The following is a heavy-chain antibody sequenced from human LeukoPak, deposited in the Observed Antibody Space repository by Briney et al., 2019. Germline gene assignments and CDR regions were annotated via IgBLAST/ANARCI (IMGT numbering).Heavy chain of an antibody. CDR3: ARGRGGSYDY. CDR2: IKSNGGST. CDR1: GFTFSDYG. J-gene: IGHJ4*02. V-gene: IGHV3-64*02. D-gene: IGHD1-26*01. Sequence: GGSLRLSCAASGFTFSDYGMHWVRQAPGKGLEYVSAIKSNGGSTYYVDSVKGRFTISRDNSKNTLNLQMDSLRVEDMAVYYCARGRGGSYDYWGQGILVTVSS.